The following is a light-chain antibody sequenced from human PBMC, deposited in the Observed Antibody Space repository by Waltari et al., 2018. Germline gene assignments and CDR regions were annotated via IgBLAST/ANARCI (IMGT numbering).Light chain of an antibody. Sequence: DIQMTQSPSTLSASVGDRVTISFRASRTIRTWLAWYQQKPGKAPKLLIYETSSLESGVQSRFSGSGSGTVFPLTISSLQPDDFATYYCQQYNSYSTFGGGTKVEIK. CDR2: ETS. CDR1: RTIRTW. J-gene: IGKJ4*01. CDR3: QQYNSYST. V-gene: IGKV1-5*03.